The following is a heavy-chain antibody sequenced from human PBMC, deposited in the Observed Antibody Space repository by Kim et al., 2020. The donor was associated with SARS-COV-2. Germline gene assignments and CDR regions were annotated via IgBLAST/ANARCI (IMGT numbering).Heavy chain of an antibody. J-gene: IGHJ4*02. V-gene: IGHV3-9*01. CDR1: GFTFGDYA. CDR3: AKASYSSSWYGVDY. CDR2: ISWNSGSI. Sequence: GGSLRLSCAASGFTFGDYAMHWVRQAPGKGLEWVSGISWNSGSIGYADSVKGRFTISRDNAKNSLYLQMNSLRAEDTALYYCAKASYSSSWYGVDYWGQGTLVTVSS. D-gene: IGHD6-13*01.